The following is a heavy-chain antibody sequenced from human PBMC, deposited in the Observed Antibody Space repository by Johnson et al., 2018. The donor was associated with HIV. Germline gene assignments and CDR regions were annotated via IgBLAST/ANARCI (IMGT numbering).Heavy chain of an antibody. V-gene: IGHV3-66*01. D-gene: IGHD6-19*01. J-gene: IGHJ3*02. Sequence: VQLVESGGALVQPGGSLRLSCAASGFTVSSNSMTWVRQAPGKGLEWVSVIYSGGTTYYADSVKGRFIVSRDNSKNTLYVQMNSLRAEDTAVYYCAGGVAVAFDIWGPGTMVTVSS. CDR2: IYSGGTT. CDR3: AGGVAVAFDI. CDR1: GFTVSSNS.